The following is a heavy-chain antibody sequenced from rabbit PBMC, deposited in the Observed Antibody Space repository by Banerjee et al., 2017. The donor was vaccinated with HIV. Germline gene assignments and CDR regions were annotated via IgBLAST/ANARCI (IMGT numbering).Heavy chain of an antibody. D-gene: IGHD6-1*01. CDR3: ASWPYATYAGYGYAMYFNL. Sequence: QEQLVESGGGLVQPGGSLKLSCKVSGFDFSTYGVSWVRQAPGKGPEWIACIYNGDGSTYYASWVNGRFTISLDNAQNTVFLQMTSLTVADTATYFCASWPYATYAGYGYAMYFNLWGPGTLVTV. V-gene: IGHV1S47*01. J-gene: IGHJ4*01. CDR1: GFDFSTYG. CDR2: IYNGDGST.